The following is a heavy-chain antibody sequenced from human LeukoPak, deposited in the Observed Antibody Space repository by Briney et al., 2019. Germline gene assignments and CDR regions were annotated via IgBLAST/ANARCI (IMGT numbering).Heavy chain of an antibody. CDR1: GGTFSSYA. Sequence: EASVKVSCKASGGTFSSYAISWVRQAPGQGLEWMGGIIPIFGTANYAQKFQGRVTITADESTSTAYMELSSLRSEDTAVYYCARDSQPVDCSSTSCQRRVATYPFDYWGQGTLVTVSS. CDR2: IIPIFGTA. D-gene: IGHD2-2*01. V-gene: IGHV1-69*13. J-gene: IGHJ4*02. CDR3: ARDSQPVDCSSTSCQRRVATYPFDY.